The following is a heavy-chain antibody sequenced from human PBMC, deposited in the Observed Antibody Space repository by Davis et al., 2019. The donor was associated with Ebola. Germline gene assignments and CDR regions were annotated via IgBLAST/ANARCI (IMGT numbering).Heavy chain of an antibody. D-gene: IGHD6-19*01. V-gene: IGHV3-23*01. CDR1: GFTFSGSA. J-gene: IGHJ4*02. Sequence: GESLKISCAASGFTFSGSAMHWVRQAPGKGLEWVSGISNSGGSTYYADSVKGRFTISRDNSKNTLYLQMNSLRAEDTAVYYCAKAQGSSGWYAFDYWGQGTLVTVSS. CDR3: AKAQGSSGWYAFDY. CDR2: ISNSGGST.